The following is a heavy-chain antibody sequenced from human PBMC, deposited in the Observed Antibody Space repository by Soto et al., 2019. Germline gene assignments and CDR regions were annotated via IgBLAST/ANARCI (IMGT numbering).Heavy chain of an antibody. Sequence: PGGSLRLSCAASGFTFSSYAMSWVRQAPGKGLEWVSAISGGGGTTHYADSVKGRFTISRDNSKNTSYLQMNSLRADDTAVYYCAKVDSSTWPNWFDPWGQGTLVTVSS. CDR3: AKVDSSTWPNWFDP. D-gene: IGHD6-19*01. V-gene: IGHV3-23*01. CDR2: ISGGGGTT. J-gene: IGHJ5*02. CDR1: GFTFSSYA.